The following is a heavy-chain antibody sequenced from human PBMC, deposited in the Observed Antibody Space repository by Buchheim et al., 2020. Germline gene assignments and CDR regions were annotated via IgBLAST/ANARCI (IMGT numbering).Heavy chain of an antibody. V-gene: IGHV4-34*01. J-gene: IGHJ4*02. CDR2: INHSGST. Sequence: QVQLQQWGAGLLKPSETLSLTCAVYGGSFSGYYWSWIRQPPGKGLEWIGEINHSGSTNYNPSLKSRVTISVDTSKNQFSLKLSSVTAADTAVYYCARDGATKGYYDSSGYYWAYWGQGTL. CDR1: GGSFSGYY. CDR3: ARDGATKGYYDSSGYYWAY. D-gene: IGHD3-22*01.